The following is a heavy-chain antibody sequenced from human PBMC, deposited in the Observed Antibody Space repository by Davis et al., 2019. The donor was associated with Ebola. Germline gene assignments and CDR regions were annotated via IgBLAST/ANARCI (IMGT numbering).Heavy chain of an antibody. CDR2: IIPILGIA. CDR3: AREKVVTAVYYYYYGMDV. V-gene: IGHV1-69*04. J-gene: IGHJ6*02. CDR1: GYTFTSYA. Sequence: SVKVSCKASGYTFTSYAISWVRQAPGQGLEWMGRIIPILGIANYAQKFQGRVTITADKSTSTAYMELSSPRSEDTAVYYCAREKVVTAVYYYYYGMDVWGQGTTVTVSS. D-gene: IGHD2-21*02.